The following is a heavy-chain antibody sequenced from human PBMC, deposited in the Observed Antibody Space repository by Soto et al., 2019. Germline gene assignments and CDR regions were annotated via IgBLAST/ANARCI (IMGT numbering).Heavy chain of an antibody. Sequence: SGPTLVNPTQTLTLTCTFSGFSLTTAGAGVGWIRQPPGKALEWLALIYWNDDTRYSPSLKSRLTITKDTSKNQVVLRMTDMDPVDTATYYCAHRGYGNYPRDNWFDPWGQGILVTVSS. CDR2: IYWNDDT. D-gene: IGHD4-17*01. J-gene: IGHJ5*02. CDR1: GFSLTTAGAG. V-gene: IGHV2-5*01. CDR3: AHRGYGNYPRDNWFDP.